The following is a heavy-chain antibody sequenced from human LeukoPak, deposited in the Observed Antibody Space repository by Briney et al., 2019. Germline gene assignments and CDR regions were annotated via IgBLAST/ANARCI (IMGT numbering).Heavy chain of an antibody. V-gene: IGHV1-18*01. Sequence: GASVKVSFKASGYTFTSYGISWVRQAPGQGLEWMGLISAYNGNTNYAQKLQGRVTMTTDTSTSTAYMELRSLRSDDTAVYYCARGGGYCSGGSCPPRFSDWFDPWGQGTLVTVSS. CDR2: ISAYNGNT. CDR1: GYTFTSYG. CDR3: ARGGGYCSGGSCPPRFSDWFDP. J-gene: IGHJ5*02. D-gene: IGHD2-15*01.